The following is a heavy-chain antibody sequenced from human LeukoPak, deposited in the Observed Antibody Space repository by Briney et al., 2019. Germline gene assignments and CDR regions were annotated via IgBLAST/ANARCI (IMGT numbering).Heavy chain of an antibody. CDR3: AKAWVDYYDSSGYYN. CDR1: GFTFSSYA. CDR2: ISGSGGST. D-gene: IGHD3-22*01. Sequence: GGSLRLSCGASGFTFSSYAMSWVRQAPGKGLEWVSAISGSGGSTYYADSVKGRFTISRDNSKNTLYLQMNSLRAEDTAVYYCAKAWVDYYDSSGYYNWGQGTLVTVSS. V-gene: IGHV3-23*01. J-gene: IGHJ4*02.